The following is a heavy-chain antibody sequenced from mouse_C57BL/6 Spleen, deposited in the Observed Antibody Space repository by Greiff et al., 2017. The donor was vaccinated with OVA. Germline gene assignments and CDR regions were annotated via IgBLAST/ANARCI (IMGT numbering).Heavy chain of an antibody. V-gene: IGHV3-1*01. CDR1: GYSITSGYD. Sequence: VQLKESGPGMVKPSQSLSLTCTVTGYSITSGYDWHWIRHFPGNKLEWMGYISYSGSTNYNPSLKSRTSITHDTSTNHFFLKLNSVTTEDTATYNCARGEQGIAMDYWGQGTSVTVSS. CDR3: ARGEQGIAMDY. CDR2: ISYSGST. J-gene: IGHJ4*01.